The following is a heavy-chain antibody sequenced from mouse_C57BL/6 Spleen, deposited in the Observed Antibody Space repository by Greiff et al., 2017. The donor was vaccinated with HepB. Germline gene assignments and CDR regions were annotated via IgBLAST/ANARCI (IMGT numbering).Heavy chain of an antibody. D-gene: IGHD2-4*01. J-gene: IGHJ1*03. V-gene: IGHV3-6*01. CDR1: GYSITSGYY. CDR2: ISYDGSN. CDR3: ARAYDYPWYFDV. Sequence: EVQLQESGPGLVKPSQSLSLTCSVTGYSITSGYYWNWIRQFPGNKLEWMGYISYDGSNNYNPSLKNRISITRDTSKNQFFLKLNSLTTEDTATYFCARAYDYPWYFDVCGTGTTVTVSS.